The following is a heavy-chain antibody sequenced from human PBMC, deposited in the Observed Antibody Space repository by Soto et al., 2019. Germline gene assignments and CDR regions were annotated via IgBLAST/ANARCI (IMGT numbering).Heavy chain of an antibody. CDR3: ARGADIMATTGDAFDI. CDR1: GHSISSGYY. Sequence: SETLSLTCAVSGHSISSGYYWGWIRQPPGKGLEWIGNVHHNGNTYYNPSLKSRVTISLRTSKNRFSLKLSSVTAADTAVYYCARGADIMATTGDAFDIWGQGTMVTVSS. D-gene: IGHD5-12*01. J-gene: IGHJ3*02. V-gene: IGHV4-38-2*01. CDR2: VHHNGNT.